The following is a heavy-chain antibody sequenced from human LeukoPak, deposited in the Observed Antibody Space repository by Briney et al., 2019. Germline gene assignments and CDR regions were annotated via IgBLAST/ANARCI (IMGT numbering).Heavy chain of an antibody. CDR2: IWYDGSNK. Sequence: GWSLRLSCAASGFTFSSYGMHWVRQAPGKGLEWVAVIWYDGSNKYYADSVKGRFTISRDNSKNTLYLQMNSLRAEDTAVYYCARGRLRGSTSDYFDYWGQGTLVTVSS. V-gene: IGHV3-33*01. J-gene: IGHJ4*02. CDR3: ARGRLRGSTSDYFDY. D-gene: IGHD2-2*01. CDR1: GFTFSSYG.